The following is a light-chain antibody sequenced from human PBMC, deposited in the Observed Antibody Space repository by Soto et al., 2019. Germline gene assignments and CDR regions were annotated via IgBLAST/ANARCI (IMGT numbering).Light chain of an antibody. CDR3: GADHASGSNFVWV. CDR1: SGYSNYK. V-gene: IGLV9-49*01. Sequence: QLVLTQPPSASASLGASVTLTCTLSSGYSNYKVDWYQQRPGKGPRFVMRVGTGGIVGSKGDGIPDRFSVLGSGLNRYLTIKNIQEEDESDYHCGADHASGSNFVWVFGGGTQLTVL. J-gene: IGLJ3*02. CDR2: VGTGGIVG.